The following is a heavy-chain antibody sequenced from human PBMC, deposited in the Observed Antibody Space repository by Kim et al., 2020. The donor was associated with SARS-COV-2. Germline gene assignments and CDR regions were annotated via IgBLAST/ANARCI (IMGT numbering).Heavy chain of an antibody. D-gene: IGHD3-3*01. Sequence: GGSLRLSCAASGFTISSLWMHWGRQAPGKGLVWVSRIKNDGSTTNYAASVKGRFTVSRDNAKNTLYLQMNSLRAEDAAVYYCASDRSAAFDIWGQGTMVTVSS. V-gene: IGHV3-74*01. CDR2: IKNDGSTT. J-gene: IGHJ3*02. CDR1: GFTISSLW. CDR3: ASDRSAAFDI.